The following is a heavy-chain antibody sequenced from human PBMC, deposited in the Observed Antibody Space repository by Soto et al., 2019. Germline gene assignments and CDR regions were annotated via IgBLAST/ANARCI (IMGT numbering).Heavy chain of an antibody. CDR3: ARGRFLEWLLGWFDP. CDR1: GYTFTGYY. CDR2: INPNSGGT. V-gene: IGHV1-2*02. Sequence: ASVKVSCKASGYTFTGYYMHWVRQAPGQGLEWMGWINPNSGGTNYAQKCQGRVTMTRDTSISTAYMELSRLRSDDTAVYYCARGRFLEWLLGWFDPWGQGTLVTVSS. J-gene: IGHJ5*02. D-gene: IGHD3-3*01.